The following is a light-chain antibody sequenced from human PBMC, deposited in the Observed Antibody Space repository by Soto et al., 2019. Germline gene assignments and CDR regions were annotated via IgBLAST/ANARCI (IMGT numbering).Light chain of an antibody. V-gene: IGLV2-14*01. CDR2: EVS. CDR1: SSDVGGYNY. Sequence: QSALTQPASVSGSPGQSITISCTGTSSDVGGYNYVSWYQQHPGKAPKLMIYEVSNRPSGVSNRFSGSKSGNTASLTISGLQAEDAADYYCSSYTSSVYVFGTGTKVTVL. J-gene: IGLJ1*01. CDR3: SSYTSSVYV.